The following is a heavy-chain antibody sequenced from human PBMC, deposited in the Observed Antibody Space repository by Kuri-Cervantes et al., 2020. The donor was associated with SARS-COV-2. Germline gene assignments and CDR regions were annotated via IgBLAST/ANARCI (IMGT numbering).Heavy chain of an antibody. CDR3: ARDSKSITMIVVAPPMLDP. CDR1: GFTFSSYA. Sequence: GESLKISCAASGFTFSSYAMHWVRQAPGKGLEWVAVISYDGSNKYYTDSVKGRFTISRDNSKNTLYLQMNSLRAEDTAVYYCARDSKSITMIVVAPPMLDPWGQGTLITVSS. D-gene: IGHD3-22*01. J-gene: IGHJ5*02. V-gene: IGHV3-30-3*01. CDR2: ISYDGSNK.